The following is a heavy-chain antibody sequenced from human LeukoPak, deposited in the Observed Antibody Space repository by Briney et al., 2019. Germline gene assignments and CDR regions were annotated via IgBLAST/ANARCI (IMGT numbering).Heavy chain of an antibody. CDR2: INHSGST. CDR1: GGSFSGYY. Sequence: SETLSLTCAVYGGSFSGYYWSWIRQPPGKGLEWIGEINHSGSTNYNPSLKSRVTISVDTSKNQFSLKLSSVTAADTAVYYCARLGLRLKSYYYYYMDVWGKGTTVTVSS. V-gene: IGHV4-34*01. CDR3: ARLGLRLKSYYYYYMDV. D-gene: IGHD4-17*01. J-gene: IGHJ6*03.